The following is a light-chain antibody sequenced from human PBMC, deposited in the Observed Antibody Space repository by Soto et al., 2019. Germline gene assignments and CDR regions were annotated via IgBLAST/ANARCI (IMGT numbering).Light chain of an antibody. V-gene: IGKV3-20*01. CDR1: QSIRSSS. Sequence: EFVLSQSPGTRPSPPVLIAARSSRASQSIRSSSLAWYQQKPGQAPRLLIYGGSSRATGIPDRFSGGGSGTDFSLTISRLETEDFSVYYCHQYGSSPLTFGGGTKVDIK. J-gene: IGKJ4*01. CDR3: HQYGSSPLT. CDR2: GGS.